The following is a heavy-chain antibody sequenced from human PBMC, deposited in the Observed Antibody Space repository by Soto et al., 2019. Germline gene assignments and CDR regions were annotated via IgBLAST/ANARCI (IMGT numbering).Heavy chain of an antibody. CDR1: GYSFTSYW. CDR3: ARHGDTAMVDGHAVPDY. J-gene: IGHJ4*02. D-gene: IGHD5-18*01. CDR2: IYPGDSDT. Sequence: HGESLKISCKGSGYSFTSYWIGWVRQMPGKGLEWMGIIYPGDSDTRYSPSFQGQVTISADKSISTAYLQWSSLKASDTAMYYCARHGDTAMVDGHAVPDYWGQGTLVTVSS. V-gene: IGHV5-51*01.